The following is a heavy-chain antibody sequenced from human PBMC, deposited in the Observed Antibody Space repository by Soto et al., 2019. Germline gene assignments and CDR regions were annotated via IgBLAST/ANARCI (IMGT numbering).Heavy chain of an antibody. V-gene: IGHV1-58*02. J-gene: IGHJ4*02. Sequence: SVKVSCKASGFTFTSSAMQWVRQARGQRLEWIGWIVVGSGNTNYAQKFQERVTITRDMSTSTAYMELSSLRSEDTAVYYCAADLLVATIEQWLAFDYWGQGTLVTVSS. CDR1: GFTFTSSA. D-gene: IGHD5-12*01. CDR2: IVVGSGNT. CDR3: AADLLVATIEQWLAFDY.